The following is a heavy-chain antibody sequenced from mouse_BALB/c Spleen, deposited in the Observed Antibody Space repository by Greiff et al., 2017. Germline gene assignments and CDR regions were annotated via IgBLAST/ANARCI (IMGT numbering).Heavy chain of an antibody. Sequence: EVQGVESGGGLVQPKGSLKLSCAASGFTFNTYAMNWVRQAPGKGLEWVARIRSKSNNYATYYADSVKDRFTISRDDSQSMLYLQMNNLKTEDTAMYYCVRHDYYGSSYGFAYWGQGTLVTVSA. CDR1: GFTFNTYA. D-gene: IGHD1-1*01. V-gene: IGHV10-1*02. CDR2: IRSKSNNYAT. J-gene: IGHJ3*01. CDR3: VRHDYYGSSYGFAY.